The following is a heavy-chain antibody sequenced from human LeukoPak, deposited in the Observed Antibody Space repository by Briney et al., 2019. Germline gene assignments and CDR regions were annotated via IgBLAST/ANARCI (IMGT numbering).Heavy chain of an antibody. Sequence: HPGGSLRLSCGASGFTFSSYGMHWVRQAPGKGLEWVAVISYDGSNKYYADSVKGRFTISRDNSKNTLYLQMNSLRAEDTAVYYCAKAWLDYGDYWDWFDPWGQGTLVTVSS. D-gene: IGHD4-17*01. J-gene: IGHJ5*02. V-gene: IGHV3-30*18. CDR2: ISYDGSNK. CDR1: GFTFSSYG. CDR3: AKAWLDYGDYWDWFDP.